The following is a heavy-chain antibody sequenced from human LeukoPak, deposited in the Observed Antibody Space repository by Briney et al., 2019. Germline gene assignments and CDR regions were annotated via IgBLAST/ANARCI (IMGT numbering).Heavy chain of an antibody. D-gene: IGHD3-3*01. CDR2: ISGSGGST. CDR1: GFTFSSYA. J-gene: IGHJ4*02. Sequence: GGSLRLSCAASGFTFSSYAMSWVRQAPGKGLEWVSAISGSGGSTYYADSVKGRFTISRDNSKNTLYLQMNSLRAEDTAVYYCANLPIPYDLWSGYWAPDYWGQGTLVTVSS. V-gene: IGHV3-23*01. CDR3: ANLPIPYDLWSGYWAPDY.